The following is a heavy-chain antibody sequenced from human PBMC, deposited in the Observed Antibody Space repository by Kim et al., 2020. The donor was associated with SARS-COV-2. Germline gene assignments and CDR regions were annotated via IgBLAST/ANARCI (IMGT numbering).Heavy chain of an antibody. CDR2: ISAYNGNT. D-gene: IGHD3-10*01. CDR3: ARVEEGRWLFIDY. V-gene: IGHV1-18*04. Sequence: ASVKVSCKASGYTFTSYGSSWVRPAPGKGLEWMGWISAYNGNTNYAQKLQGRVTMTTDTATSTAYMELRSLRSDDTAVYYCARVEEGRWLFIDYWGQGTLVTVSS. CDR1: GYTFTSYG. J-gene: IGHJ4*02.